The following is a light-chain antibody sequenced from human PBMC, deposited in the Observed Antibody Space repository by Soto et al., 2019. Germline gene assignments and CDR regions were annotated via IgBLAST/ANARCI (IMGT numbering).Light chain of an antibody. CDR3: QQYGSSPIT. CDR1: QSVSSSY. J-gene: IGKJ5*01. V-gene: IGKV3-20*01. Sequence: EIVLPQSPGTLSLSPGERATLSRRASQSVSSSYLAWYQQKPGQAHRLLIYGASSRATGIPDRFSGSGSGTDFTLTISRLEPEEFAVYYCQQYGSSPITFGQGTRLEIK. CDR2: GAS.